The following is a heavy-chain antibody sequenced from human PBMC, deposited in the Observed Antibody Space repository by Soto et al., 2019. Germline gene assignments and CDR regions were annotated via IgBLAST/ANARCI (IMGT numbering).Heavy chain of an antibody. CDR2: IDWDDDK. D-gene: IGHD3-22*01. Sequence: SGPTLVNPTQTLTLTCTFSGFSLSTSGMCASWIRQPPGKALEWLARIDWDDDKYYSTSLKTRLTISKDTSKNQVVLTMTNMDPVDTATYYCARVPPYYYDSSGFRYYYYGMDVWGQGTTVTVSS. V-gene: IGHV2-70*11. CDR1: GFSLSTSGMC. J-gene: IGHJ6*02. CDR3: ARVPPYYYDSSGFRYYYYGMDV.